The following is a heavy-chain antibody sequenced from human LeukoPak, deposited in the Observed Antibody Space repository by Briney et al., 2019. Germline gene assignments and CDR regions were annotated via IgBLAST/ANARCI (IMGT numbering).Heavy chain of an antibody. D-gene: IGHD3-10*01. CDR3: ATDVHTYYYGSGSYYSFDY. Sequence: GGSLRLSCAASGFTFSSYSMNWVRQAPGKGLEWVSSISPTGNYIYYSDSVKGRFTISRDNAKNSLYLQMNSLRAEDTAVYYCATDVHTYYYGSGSYYSFDYWGQGTLVTVSS. V-gene: IGHV3-21*04. CDR1: GFTFSSYS. CDR2: ISPTGNYI. J-gene: IGHJ4*02.